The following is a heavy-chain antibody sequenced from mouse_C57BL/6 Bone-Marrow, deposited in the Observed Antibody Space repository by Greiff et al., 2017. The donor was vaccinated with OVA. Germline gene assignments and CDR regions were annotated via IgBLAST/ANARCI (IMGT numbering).Heavy chain of an antibody. Sequence: VQLQQSGPELVKPGASVTISCKASGYSFTRYYIHWVKQRPGQGLEWIGWIYPGSGNTKYNEKFKGKAKLTADTSSSTAYLQRSSLTSEDSAVHYGSRPDYYDSSPLAYWCQGTLFTVSA. V-gene: IGHV1-66*01. D-gene: IGHD1-1*01. CDR2: IYPGSGNT. CDR1: GYSFTRYY. J-gene: IGHJ3*01. CDR3: SRPDYYDSSPLAY.